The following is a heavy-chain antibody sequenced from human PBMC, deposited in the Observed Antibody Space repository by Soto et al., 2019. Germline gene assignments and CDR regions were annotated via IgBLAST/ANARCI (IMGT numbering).Heavy chain of an antibody. CDR3: ARRGNRYSNTASGVGGFDF. V-gene: IGHV4-59*01. Sequence: PSETLSLTXTVSGVSISSSYWGWIRQSPGTGLEWIGYIYYTGTTNYNPSLKRRVTISLDTAKNQFSLNVNSLTTADTAVYFCARRGNRYSNTASGVGGFDFWGQGTLVTVSS. CDR2: IYYTGTT. D-gene: IGHD5-12*01. J-gene: IGHJ4*02. CDR1: GVSISSSY.